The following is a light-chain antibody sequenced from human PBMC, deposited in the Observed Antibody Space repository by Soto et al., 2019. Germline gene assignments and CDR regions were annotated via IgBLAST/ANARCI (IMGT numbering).Light chain of an antibody. V-gene: IGKV3-20*01. J-gene: IGKJ2*01. CDR2: GVS. Sequence: EVVLTQSPGTLSLSPGEGATLSCRASQSIISSYLAWYQHKPGQAPRLLIYGVSSRATVVPDRFSGSGSGTDFTLTISRLEPEDFAVYYCQQYGNSVPFTFGQGTKLEIK. CDR3: QQYGNSVPFT. CDR1: QSIISSY.